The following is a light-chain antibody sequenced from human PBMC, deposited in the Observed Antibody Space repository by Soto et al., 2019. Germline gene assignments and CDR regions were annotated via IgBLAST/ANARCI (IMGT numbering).Light chain of an antibody. CDR2: GAS. V-gene: IGKV3-15*01. CDR1: QSVSSN. J-gene: IGKJ2*01. Sequence: EIVMTQSPATLSVSPGERATLSCRASQSVSSNLAWYQQKPGQAPRLLIYGASTRATGIPARFSGSGSGTEFTLTISSLQSEDVATYFCLQDYDFPYTVGQGTKLEI. CDR3: LQDYDFPYT.